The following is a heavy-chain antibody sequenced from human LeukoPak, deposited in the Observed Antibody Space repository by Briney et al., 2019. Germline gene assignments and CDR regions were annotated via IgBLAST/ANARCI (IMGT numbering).Heavy chain of an antibody. D-gene: IGHD2-21*02. V-gene: IGHV3-33*01. Sequence: GGSLRLSCAASGYTFSSYGTHRVRQAPGKGLEWVAVIWYDGSNKYYADSVKGRFTISRDNSKNTLYLQMNSLRAEDTAVYYCARDGCGGDCYFDYWGQGTLVTVSS. CDR3: ARDGCGGDCYFDY. J-gene: IGHJ4*02. CDR2: IWYDGSNK. CDR1: GYTFSSYG.